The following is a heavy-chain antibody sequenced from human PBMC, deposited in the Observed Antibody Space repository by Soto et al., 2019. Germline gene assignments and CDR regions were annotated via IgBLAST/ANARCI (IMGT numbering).Heavy chain of an antibody. Sequence: GESLKISCAASGFTFSSYAMSWVRQAPGKGLEWVSAISGSGGSTYYADSVKGRFTISRDNYKNTLNLQMNSLRAEDTAVYYCAKASADFWTDYFDYWGQGTLVTVSS. J-gene: IGHJ4*02. CDR1: GFTFSSYA. CDR3: AKASADFWTDYFDY. CDR2: ISGSGGST. V-gene: IGHV3-23*01. D-gene: IGHD3-3*01.